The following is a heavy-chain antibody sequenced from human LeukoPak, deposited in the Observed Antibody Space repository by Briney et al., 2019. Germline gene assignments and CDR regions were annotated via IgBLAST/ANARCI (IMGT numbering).Heavy chain of an antibody. J-gene: IGHJ4*02. CDR1: GFTFSSYA. D-gene: IGHD3-16*01. Sequence: GGSLRLSCAASGFTFSSYAMSWVRQAPGKGLEWVSAISGSGGSTYYADSVKGRFTISRDNSKNTLYLQMNSLRAEDTAVYYCATSRDPKYYDHVWGSSPSLDYWGQGTLVTVSS. V-gene: IGHV3-23*01. CDR2: ISGSGGST. CDR3: ATSRDPKYYDHVWGSSPSLDY.